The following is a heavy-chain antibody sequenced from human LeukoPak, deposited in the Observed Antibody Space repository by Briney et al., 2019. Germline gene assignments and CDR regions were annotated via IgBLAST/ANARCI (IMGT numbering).Heavy chain of an antibody. CDR3: ARGDVVVVAAIRPYYYGMDV. CDR1: GGTFINYA. D-gene: IGHD2-15*01. Sequence: GASVTVSFKGSGGTFINYAISWVRQAPGQGVEWMGGIIPIFGTANYAQKFQGRVTITADESTSTAYMELSSLRSEDTAVYYCARGDVVVVAAIRPYYYGMDVWGQGTTVTVSS. V-gene: IGHV1-69*13. J-gene: IGHJ6*02. CDR2: IIPIFGTA.